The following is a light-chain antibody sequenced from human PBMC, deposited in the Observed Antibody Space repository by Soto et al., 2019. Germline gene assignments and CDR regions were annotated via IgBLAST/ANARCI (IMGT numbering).Light chain of an antibody. Sequence: QSAPTQPPSASGSPGQSVTISCTGTSSDVGGYNSVSWYQQHPGKGPKLLIYEVNMRPSGVPDRFSGSKSGNTASLTVSGLQAEDEAYYYCYSYAGSDRGVFGGGTKLTVL. CDR2: EVN. CDR1: SSDVGGYNS. V-gene: IGLV2-8*01. J-gene: IGLJ3*02. CDR3: YSYAGSDRGV.